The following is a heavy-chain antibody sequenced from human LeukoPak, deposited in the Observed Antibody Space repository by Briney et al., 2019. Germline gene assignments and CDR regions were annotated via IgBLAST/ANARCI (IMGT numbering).Heavy chain of an antibody. D-gene: IGHD3-10*01. CDR1: GGSFSGYY. CDR3: ARGRGPHYYGSGPHRGYFQH. CDR2: INHSGST. Sequence: PSETLSLTCAVYGGSFSGYYWSWIRQSPGKGLEWIGEINHSGSTNYNPSLKSRVSISVDTSKNQFSLKLSSVTAADTAVYYCARGRGPHYYGSGPHRGYFQHWGQGTLVTVS. J-gene: IGHJ1*01. V-gene: IGHV4-34*01.